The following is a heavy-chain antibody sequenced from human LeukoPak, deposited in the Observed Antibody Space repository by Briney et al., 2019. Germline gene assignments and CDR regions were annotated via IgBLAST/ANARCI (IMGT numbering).Heavy chain of an antibody. CDR3: AKGPLIEVAGTTWDY. Sequence: GGSLRLSCAASGFTVSSNYMSWVRQAPGKGLEWVSVIYSGGSTYYADSVKGRFTISRDNFKNTLYLQMNSLRAEDTAVYYCAKGPLIEVAGTTWDYWGQGTLVTVSS. J-gene: IGHJ4*02. V-gene: IGHV3-53*01. CDR1: GFTVSSNY. CDR2: IYSGGST. D-gene: IGHD6-19*01.